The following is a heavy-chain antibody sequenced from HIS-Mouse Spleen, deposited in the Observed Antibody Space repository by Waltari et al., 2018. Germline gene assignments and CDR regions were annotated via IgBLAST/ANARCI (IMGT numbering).Heavy chain of an antibody. D-gene: IGHD3-16*01. CDR2: INHSGST. V-gene: IGHV4-34*01. J-gene: IGHJ3*02. CDR1: GGSFSGYY. CDR3: ARGLGDRTFDI. Sequence: QVQLQQWGAGLLKPSETLSLTCAVYGGSFSGYYWSWIRQPPGKGLEWIGEINHSGSTNYNPALKSRVTISVDTSKNQFSLKLSSVTAADTAVYYCARGLGDRTFDIWGKGQWSPSLQ.